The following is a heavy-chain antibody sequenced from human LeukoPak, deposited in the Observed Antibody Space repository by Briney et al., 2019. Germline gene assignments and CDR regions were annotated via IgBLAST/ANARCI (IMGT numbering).Heavy chain of an antibody. V-gene: IGHV4-59*01. CDR2: IYYSGST. J-gene: IGHJ4*02. Sequence: SSETLSLTCTVSGGSISSYYWSWIRQPPGKGLEWTGYIYYSGSTNYNPSLKSRVTISVDTSKNQFSLKLSSVTAADTAVYYCAREDYYGSGRSFGYWGQGTLVTVSS. D-gene: IGHD3-10*01. CDR3: AREDYYGSGRSFGY. CDR1: GGSISSYY.